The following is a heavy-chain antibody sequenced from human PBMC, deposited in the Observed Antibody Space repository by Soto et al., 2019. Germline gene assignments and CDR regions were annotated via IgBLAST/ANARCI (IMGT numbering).Heavy chain of an antibody. V-gene: IGHV3-15*01. Sequence: PGGSLRLSCAASGFTFTKAWMTWVRQTPGKGLEWVGRIKSRADGGTTDYAASVKDRFIISRDDSNDTLYLHMNRLKTADTDVYYCTRAYQWLPTYSWGQGALVTVSS. D-gene: IGHD6-19*01. CDR2: IKSRADGGTT. J-gene: IGHJ4*02. CDR1: GFTFTKAW. CDR3: TRAYQWLPTYS.